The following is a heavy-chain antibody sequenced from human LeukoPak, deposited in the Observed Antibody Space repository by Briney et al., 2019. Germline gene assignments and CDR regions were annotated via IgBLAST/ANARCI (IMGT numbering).Heavy chain of an antibody. CDR3: AREAREYSSSWYRTPPPCDC. D-gene: IGHD6-13*01. J-gene: IGHJ4*02. CDR1: GGSISSGSYY. Sequence: SQTLSLTCTVSGGSISSGSYYWSWIRQPAGKGLEWIGRIYTSGSTNYNPSLKSRVTISVDTSKNQFSLKLSSVTAADTAVYYCAREAREYSSSWYRTPPPCDCWGQGTLVTVSS. V-gene: IGHV4-61*02. CDR2: IYTSGST.